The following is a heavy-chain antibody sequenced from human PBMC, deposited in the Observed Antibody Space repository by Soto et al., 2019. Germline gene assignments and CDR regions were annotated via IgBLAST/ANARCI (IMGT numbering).Heavy chain of an antibody. CDR3: VKDKGSSGVVFFDY. Sequence: EVQLVESGGGLVQPGRSLRLSCVASGFTVEDYGMHWVRQGPGKGLEWVSSISWNSGSIVYAESVKGLFTISSDNSQTSLYLQLNSLREEDTAFYFCVKDKGSSGVVFFDYWGQGLLVTVSS. J-gene: IGHJ4*02. V-gene: IGHV3-9*01. CDR2: ISWNSGSI. CDR1: GFTVEDYG. D-gene: IGHD6-25*01.